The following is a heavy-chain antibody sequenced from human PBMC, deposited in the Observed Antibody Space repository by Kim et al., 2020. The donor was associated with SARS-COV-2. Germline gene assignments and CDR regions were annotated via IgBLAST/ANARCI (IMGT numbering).Heavy chain of an antibody. CDR3: ARHHFWGETTLEGIGRTYYDFWSGYYTRFYGMDV. CDR1: GGSISSSSYY. V-gene: IGHV4-39*01. Sequence: SETLSLTCTVSGGSISSSSYYWGWIRQPPGKGLEWIGSIYYSGSTYYNPSLKSRVTISVDTSKNQFSLKLSSVTAADTAVYYCARHHFWGETTLEGIGRTYYDFWSGYYTRFYGMDVWGQGTTVTVSS. D-gene: IGHD3-3*01. CDR2: IYYSGST. J-gene: IGHJ6*02.